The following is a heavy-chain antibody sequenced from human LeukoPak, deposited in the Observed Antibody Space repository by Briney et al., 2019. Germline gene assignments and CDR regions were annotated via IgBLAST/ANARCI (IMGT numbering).Heavy chain of an antibody. J-gene: IGHJ6*03. CDR1: GYTFTSYG. Sequence: ASVKVSCKASGYTFTSYGISWVRQAPGQGLEWMGWISAYNGNTNYAQKLRGRVTMTTDTSTSTAYMELRSLRSDDTAVYYCARVVVAAAGKHYYYYYMDVWGKGTTVTISS. D-gene: IGHD6-13*01. CDR3: ARVVVAAAGKHYYYYYMDV. V-gene: IGHV1-18*01. CDR2: ISAYNGNT.